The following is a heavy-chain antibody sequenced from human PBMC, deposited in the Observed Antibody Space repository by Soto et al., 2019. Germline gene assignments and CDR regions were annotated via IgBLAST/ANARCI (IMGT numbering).Heavy chain of an antibody. CDR2: IKSKTDGGTT. D-gene: IGHD6-25*01. J-gene: IGHJ3*02. V-gene: IGHV3-15*01. CDR1: GFTFSNAW. Sequence: EVQLVESGGGLVKPGGSLRLSCAASGFTFSNAWMSWVRQAPGKGLEWVGRIKSKTDGGTTDYAAPVKGRFTISSDDAKNTLYLQSNSLKTEDTAVYYCTTDMGSGAFDIWGQGTMVTVSA. CDR3: TTDMGSGAFDI.